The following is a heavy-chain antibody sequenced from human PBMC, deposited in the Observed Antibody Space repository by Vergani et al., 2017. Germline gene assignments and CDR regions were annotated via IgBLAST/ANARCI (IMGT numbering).Heavy chain of an antibody. V-gene: IGHV7-4-1*02. J-gene: IGHJ5*02. CDR3: ARALYDYVWGSYNWFDP. D-gene: IGHD3-16*01. CDR1: GYTFTSSA. Sequence: QVQLVQSGSELKKPGASVKVSCKASGYTFTSSAMNWVRQAPGQGLEWMGWINTNTGNPTYAQGFTGRFVFSLDTSVSTAYLQISRLKAEDTAVYYCARALYDYVWGSYNWFDPWGQGTLVTVSS. CDR2: INTNTGNP.